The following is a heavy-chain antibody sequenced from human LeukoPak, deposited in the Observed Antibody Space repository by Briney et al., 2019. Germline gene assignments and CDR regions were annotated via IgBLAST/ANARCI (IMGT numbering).Heavy chain of an antibody. CDR2: IKQDGSEK. J-gene: IGHJ4*02. V-gene: IGHV3-7*01. CDR3: AINHDY. CDR1: GFTFSSYS. Sequence: GGSLRLSCAASGFTFSSYSMNWVRQAPGKGLEWVANIKQDGSEKYYVDSVKGRFTISRDNTKNSVYLQMNSLRAEDTAVYYCAINHDYWGQGTLVTVSS.